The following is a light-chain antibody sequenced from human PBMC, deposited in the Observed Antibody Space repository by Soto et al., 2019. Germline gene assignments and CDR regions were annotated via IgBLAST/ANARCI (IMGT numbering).Light chain of an antibody. J-gene: IGKJ4*01. CDR3: QQSIRWPLT. CDR1: QSVDSK. V-gene: IGKV3-15*01. Sequence: EIVMTQAPATLSVSPGERATLSCRASQSVDSKLAWYQQKPGQAPRLLVYGASTRATGIPDRFSGAGSGTEFTLTITSLQSEDFAVYYCQQSIRWPLTFGGGTKVDIK. CDR2: GAS.